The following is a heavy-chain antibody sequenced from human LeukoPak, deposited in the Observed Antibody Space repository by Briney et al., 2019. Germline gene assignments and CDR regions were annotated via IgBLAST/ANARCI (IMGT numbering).Heavy chain of an antibody. V-gene: IGHV1-2*02. J-gene: IGHJ5*02. D-gene: IGHD2-2*01. Sequence: GASVKVSCKASGYTFTGYYMHWVRQAPGQGLEWMGWINPNSGGTNYAQKFQGRVTMTRDTSISTAYMELSRLRSDDTAVYYCAGVPDIVVVPAAIWFDPWGQGTLVTVSS. CDR2: INPNSGGT. CDR3: AGVPDIVVVPAAIWFDP. CDR1: GYTFTGYY.